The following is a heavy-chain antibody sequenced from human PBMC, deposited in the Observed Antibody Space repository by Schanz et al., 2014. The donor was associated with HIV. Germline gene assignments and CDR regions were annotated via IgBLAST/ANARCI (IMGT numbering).Heavy chain of an antibody. D-gene: IGHD3-3*01. V-gene: IGHV1-69*01. CDR2: IIPVFGTT. CDR3: ARGECDFWSGYCPHFHYFDLDV. J-gene: IGHJ6*02. Sequence: QVQLVQSGAEVKKPGSSVKVSCKASGGTFMTYAISWVRQAPGQGLEWMGGIIPVFGTTNYAQKFEDRITITADESTSTAYMELSSLRSEDTAVYYCARGECDFWSGYCPHFHYFDLDVWGPGTSVTVSS. CDR1: GGTFMTYA.